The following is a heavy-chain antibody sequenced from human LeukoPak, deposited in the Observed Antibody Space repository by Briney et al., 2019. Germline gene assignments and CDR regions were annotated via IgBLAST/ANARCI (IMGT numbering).Heavy chain of an antibody. D-gene: IGHD2-2*01. J-gene: IGHJ4*02. CDR2: IHAGNGNT. V-gene: IGHV1-3*01. Sequence: ASVKVSCKASGYTFSDYAMHWVRQAPGQRFGWMGWIHAGNGNTRYSPKFQGRVTITRDTSASTAYIELRSLRSEDTAMYYCARGSTSDWPLDHWGQETLVTISS. CDR1: GYTFSDYA. CDR3: ARGSTSDWPLDH.